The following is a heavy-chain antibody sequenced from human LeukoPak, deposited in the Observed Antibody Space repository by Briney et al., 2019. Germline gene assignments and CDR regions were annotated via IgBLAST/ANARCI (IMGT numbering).Heavy chain of an antibody. D-gene: IGHD3-16*02. CDR1: GITFINAW. CDR2: IVSKSDGGTI. Sequence: PGGSLRLSCEVSGITFINAWMAWVRQAPGKGLEWVGRIVSKSDGGTIDYAAPVKGRFIISRDDSKSMLYLEMNSLKSEDTAVYYCTTGAYGNDWGRYRAYYFDYWGQGTLVTVSS. CDR3: TTGAYGNDWGRYRAYYFDY. V-gene: IGHV3-15*04. J-gene: IGHJ4*02.